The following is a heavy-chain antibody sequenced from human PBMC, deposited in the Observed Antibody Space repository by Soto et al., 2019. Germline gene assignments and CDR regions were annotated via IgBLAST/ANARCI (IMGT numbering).Heavy chain of an antibody. J-gene: IGHJ6*02. V-gene: IGHV4-34*01. CDR2: INHSGST. Sequence: SETLSLTCAVYGGSFSGYYWSWIRQPPGKGLEWIGEINHSGSTNYNPSLKSRVTISVDTSKNQFSLKLSSVTAADTAVHYCARGGVRGVIITGNYYGMDVWGQGTTVTVSS. CDR1: GGSFSGYY. D-gene: IGHD3-10*01. CDR3: ARGGVRGVIITGNYYGMDV.